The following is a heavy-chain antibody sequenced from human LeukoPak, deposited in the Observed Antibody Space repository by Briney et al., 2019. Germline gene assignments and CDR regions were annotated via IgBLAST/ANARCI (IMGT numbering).Heavy chain of an antibody. CDR1: GYTFTGYY. J-gene: IGHJ4*02. CDR2: INPNSGGT. CDR3: AIRGTTMIVVARPLRSFDY. Sequence: ASVTVSCKASGYTFTGYYMHWVRQAPGQGLEWMGWINPNSGGTNYAQKFQGRVTMTRDTSISTAYMELSRLRSDDTAVYYCAIRGTTMIVVARPLRSFDYWGQGTLVTVSS. V-gene: IGHV1-2*02. D-gene: IGHD3-22*01.